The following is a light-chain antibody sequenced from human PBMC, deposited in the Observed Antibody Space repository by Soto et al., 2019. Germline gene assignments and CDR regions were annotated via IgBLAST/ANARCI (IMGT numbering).Light chain of an antibody. V-gene: IGKV3-11*01. CDR1: QSVDNY. CDR2: DVS. Sequence: EIVLTQSPATLSLSPGERATLSCRASQSVDNYLAWYQQKPGQAPRLLIYDVSNRATGIPARFSGSGSGTDFTLIISSLEPEDFAVYYCQQRSNWPRFTFGHGTKVDIK. CDR3: QQRSNWPRFT. J-gene: IGKJ3*01.